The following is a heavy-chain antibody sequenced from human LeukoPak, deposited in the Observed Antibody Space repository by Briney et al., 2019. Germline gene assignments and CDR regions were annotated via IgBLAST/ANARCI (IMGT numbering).Heavy chain of an antibody. CDR3: ARDRDYYDSSGYYTHGEFDY. CDR1: GGSISSYY. D-gene: IGHD3-22*01. V-gene: IGHV4-59*01. CDR2: IYYSGST. J-gene: IGHJ4*02. Sequence: SETLSLTCTVSGGSISSYYWSWIRQPPGKGLEWIGYIYYSGSTNYNPSLKSRVTISVDTSKNQFSLKLSSVTAADTAVYYCARDRDYYDSSGYYTHGEFDYWGQGTLDTVSS.